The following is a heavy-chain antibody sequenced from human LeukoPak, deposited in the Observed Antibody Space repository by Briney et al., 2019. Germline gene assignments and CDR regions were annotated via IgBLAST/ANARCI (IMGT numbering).Heavy chain of an antibody. Sequence: PGGSLRLSCAASGFTFSSYWMSWVRQAPGKGLEWVANIKQDGSEKYYVDSVKGRFTISRDNAKNSLYLQMNSLRAEDMALYYCAKAYCSSAICYQDYWGQGTLVTVSS. CDR3: AKAYCSSAICYQDY. D-gene: IGHD2-2*01. J-gene: IGHJ4*02. CDR2: IKQDGSEK. V-gene: IGHV3-7*03. CDR1: GFTFSSYW.